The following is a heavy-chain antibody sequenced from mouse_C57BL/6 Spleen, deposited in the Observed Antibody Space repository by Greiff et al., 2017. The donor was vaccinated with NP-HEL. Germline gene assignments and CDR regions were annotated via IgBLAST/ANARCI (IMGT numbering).Heavy chain of an antibody. CDR1: GFTFSDYY. Sequence: EVKLVESEGGLVQPGSSMKLSCTASGFTFSDYYMAWVRQVPEKGLEWVANINYDGSSTYYLDSLKSRFIISRDNAKNILYLQMSSLKSEDTATYCCARDSSGYGWFAYWGQGTLVTVSA. CDR3: ARDSSGYGWFAY. V-gene: IGHV5-16*01. CDR2: INYDGSST. J-gene: IGHJ3*01. D-gene: IGHD3-2*02.